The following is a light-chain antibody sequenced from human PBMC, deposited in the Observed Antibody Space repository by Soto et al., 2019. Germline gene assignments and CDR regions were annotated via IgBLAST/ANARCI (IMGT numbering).Light chain of an antibody. J-gene: IGKJ1*01. CDR2: WAS. CDR1: QSILYSSNNRNY. V-gene: IGKV4-1*01. CDR3: QQYYTTLWT. Sequence: ILLDHSPDSLAVSLGERATLNYQSSQSILYSSNNRNYLAWYQQKPGQPPKLLLYWASIRESGVPDRFSGSGSGTDFTLTISSLQAEDVAVYYCQQYYTTLWTFAQGTNV.